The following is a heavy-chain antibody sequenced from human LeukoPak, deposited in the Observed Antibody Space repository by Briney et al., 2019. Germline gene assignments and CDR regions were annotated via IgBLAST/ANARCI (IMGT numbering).Heavy chain of an antibody. V-gene: IGHV4-39*01. D-gene: IGHD5-24*01. CDR3: GGYGYNYYDD. CDR1: GGSISSSSYY. CDR2: IYYSGST. Sequence: SETVSLTCTVSGGSISSSSYYWGWIRQPPGKGLEWIGRIYYSGSTYYHPSLKSRVTISVDTSKSQFSLKLSSVTAADTAVYYCGGYGYNYYDDWGQGTLVTVSS. J-gene: IGHJ4*02.